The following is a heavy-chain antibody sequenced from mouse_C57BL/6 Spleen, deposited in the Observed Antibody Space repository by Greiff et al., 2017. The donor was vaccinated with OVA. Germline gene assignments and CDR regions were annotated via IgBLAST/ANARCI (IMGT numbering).Heavy chain of an antibody. D-gene: IGHD3-2*02. V-gene: IGHV1-74*01. CDR1: GYTFTSYW. Sequence: QVRLQQPGAELVKPGASVKVSCKASGYTFTSYWMHWVKQRPGQGLEWIGRIHPSDSDTNYNQKFKGKATLTVDKSSSTAYMQLSSLTSEDSAVYYCADSSGYVYAMDYWGQGTSVTVSS. J-gene: IGHJ4*01. CDR2: IHPSDSDT. CDR3: ADSSGYVYAMDY.